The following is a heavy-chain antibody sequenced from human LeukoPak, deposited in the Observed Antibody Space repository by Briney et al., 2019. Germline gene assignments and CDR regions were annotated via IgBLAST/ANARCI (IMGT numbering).Heavy chain of an antibody. Sequence: ASVKVSCKASGYTFTTYAMIWVRQAPGQGLEWMGWINPNSGGTNYAQKFQGWVTMTRDTSISTAYMELSRLRSDDTAVYYCARGLYYDFWSGYSDYYYGMDVWGQGTTVTVSS. CDR2: INPNSGGT. CDR1: GYTFTTYA. D-gene: IGHD3-3*01. J-gene: IGHJ6*02. CDR3: ARGLYYDFWSGYSDYYYGMDV. V-gene: IGHV1-2*04.